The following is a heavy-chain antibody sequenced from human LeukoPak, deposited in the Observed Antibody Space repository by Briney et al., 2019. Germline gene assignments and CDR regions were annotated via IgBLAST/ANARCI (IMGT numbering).Heavy chain of an antibody. V-gene: IGHV3-23*01. CDR1: GFTFSSYA. CDR3: AKAPGYCSSTSCTRDY. Sequence: GGSLRLSCAASGFTFSSYAMSWVRQAPGKGLEWVSAISGSGGSTYYADSVKGRFTISRDNSKNTLYLQMNSLRAEDTAIYYCAKAPGYCSSTSCTRDYWGQGTLVTVSS. D-gene: IGHD2-2*01. J-gene: IGHJ4*02. CDR2: ISGSGGST.